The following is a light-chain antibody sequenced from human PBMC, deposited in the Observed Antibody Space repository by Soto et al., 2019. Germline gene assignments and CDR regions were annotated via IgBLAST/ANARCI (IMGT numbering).Light chain of an antibody. CDR1: QSVSSN. V-gene: IGKV3-15*01. Sequence: IGMTQSPVTLSVSPGERVTLSCRASQSVSSNLAWYQQKPGQAPSLLIYGAFTRATGIPARFSGTGSGTEFTLTISSLQSEDFALYYCQQYNDWPLTFGQGTKVDI. CDR3: QQYNDWPLT. J-gene: IGKJ1*01. CDR2: GAF.